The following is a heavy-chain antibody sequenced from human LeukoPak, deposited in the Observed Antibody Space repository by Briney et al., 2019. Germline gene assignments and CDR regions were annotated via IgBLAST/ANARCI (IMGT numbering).Heavy chain of an antibody. J-gene: IGHJ6*03. CDR3: ASSGQQLVNYYYYYYMDV. V-gene: IGHV4-59*10. Sequence: SETLSLTCAVYGGSFSGYYWSWIRQPAGKGLEWIGRIYTSGSTNYNPSLKSRVTISVDTSKNQFSLKLSSVTAADTAVYYCASSGQQLVNYYYYYYMDVWGKGTTVTISS. D-gene: IGHD6-13*01. CDR2: IYTSGST. CDR1: GGSFSGYY.